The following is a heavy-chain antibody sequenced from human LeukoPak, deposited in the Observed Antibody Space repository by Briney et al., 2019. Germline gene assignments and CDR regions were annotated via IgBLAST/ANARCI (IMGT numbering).Heavy chain of an antibody. V-gene: IGHV3-48*03. CDR2: ISSSGSTI. Sequence: PGGSLRLSCAASGFTFSSYEMSWVRQAPGKGLEWVSYISSSGSTIYYADSVKGRFTVSRDNAKNSLNLQMNSLRAEDTAVYYCTRGDYYDTSDYSSLGFADYWGQGTLVTVSS. CDR3: TRGDYYDTSDYSSLGFADY. D-gene: IGHD3-22*01. CDR1: GFTFSSYE. J-gene: IGHJ4*02.